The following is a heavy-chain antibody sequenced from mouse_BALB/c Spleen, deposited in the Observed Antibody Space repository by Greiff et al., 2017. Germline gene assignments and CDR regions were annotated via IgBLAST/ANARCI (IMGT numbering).Heavy chain of an antibody. J-gene: IGHJ3*01. CDR3: TREDGNWFAY. CDR2: ISSGGSYT. Sequence: EVQLVESGGGLVKPGGSLKLSCAASGFTFSSYTMSWVRQTPEKRLEWVATISSGGSYTYYPDSVKGRFTISRDNAKNTLYLQMSSLKSEDTAMYYCTREDGNWFAYWGQGTLVTVSA. D-gene: IGHD2-1*01. V-gene: IGHV5-6-4*01. CDR1: GFTFSSYT.